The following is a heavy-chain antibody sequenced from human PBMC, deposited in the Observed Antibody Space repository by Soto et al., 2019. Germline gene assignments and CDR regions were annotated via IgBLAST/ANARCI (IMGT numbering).Heavy chain of an antibody. J-gene: IGHJ5*02. D-gene: IGHD3-10*01. CDR3: AKGLMVRGVKWFDP. Sequence: QVQLVESGGGVVQPGRSLRLSCAASGFTFSSYGMHWVRQAPGKGLEWVAVISYDGSNKYYADSVKGRFTISRDNSKNTLYLQMNSLRAEDTAVYYCAKGLMVRGVKWFDPWGQGTLATVSS. CDR2: ISYDGSNK. V-gene: IGHV3-30*18. CDR1: GFTFSSYG.